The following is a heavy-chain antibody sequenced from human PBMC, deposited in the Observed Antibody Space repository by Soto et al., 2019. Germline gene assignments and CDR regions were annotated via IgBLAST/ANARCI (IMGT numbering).Heavy chain of an antibody. J-gene: IGHJ6*02. CDR3: ARRSSVRGQKVYGMDV. D-gene: IGHD3-10*01. V-gene: IGHV5-10-1*01. Sequence: ESLKISCKGSGYSFTSYWISWVRQMPGKGLEWMGRIDPSDSYTNYSPSFQGHVTISADKSISTAYLQWSSLKASDTAMYYCARRSSVRGQKVYGMDVWGQGTTVTVSS. CDR2: IDPSDSYT. CDR1: GYSFTSYW.